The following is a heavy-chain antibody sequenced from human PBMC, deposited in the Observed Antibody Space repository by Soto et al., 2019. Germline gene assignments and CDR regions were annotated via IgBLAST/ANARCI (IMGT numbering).Heavy chain of an antibody. J-gene: IGHJ4*02. CDR3: ALIPIDSSGWLRGYFDY. CDR1: GFSLSNARMG. CDR2: LFSNDEK. D-gene: IGHD6-19*01. V-gene: IGHV2-26*01. Sequence: QVTLKESGPVLVKPTETLTLTCTVSGFSLSNARMGVSWIRQPPGKALEWLAHLFSNDEKSYSTSLKSRLTIAKDTSKSQVVLTMTNMDPVDTATYYCALIPIDSSGWLRGYFDYWGQGTLVTVSS.